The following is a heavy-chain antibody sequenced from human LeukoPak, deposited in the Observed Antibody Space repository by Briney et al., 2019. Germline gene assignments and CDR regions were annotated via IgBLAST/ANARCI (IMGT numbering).Heavy chain of an antibody. Sequence: AGGSLRLSCAASGFTVSSNYMSWVRQAPGKGLEWVSVIYSGGSTYYADSVKGRFTISRDNSKNTLYLQMNSLRAEDTAVYYCARRRGIAARGDFDYWGQGTLVTVSS. D-gene: IGHD6-13*01. CDR2: IYSGGST. J-gene: IGHJ4*02. CDR3: ARRRGIAARGDFDY. V-gene: IGHV3-53*01. CDR1: GFTVSSNY.